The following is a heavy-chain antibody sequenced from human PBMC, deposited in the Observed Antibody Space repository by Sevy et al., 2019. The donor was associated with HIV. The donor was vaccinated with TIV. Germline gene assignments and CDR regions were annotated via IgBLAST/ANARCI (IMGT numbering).Heavy chain of an antibody. V-gene: IGHV3-30*04. CDR3: ALERLSSDVAEYYQN. D-gene: IGHD1-1*01. Sequence: GGSLRLSCAASGFTFSRYSMHWVRQAPGKGLEWVATISFDASNKHYADSVKGRFTISRDNFQNSLFLQMNSLRPEDTAVYYCALERLSSDVAEYYQNWGQGTLVTVSS. J-gene: IGHJ1*01. CDR1: GFTFSRYS. CDR2: ISFDASNK.